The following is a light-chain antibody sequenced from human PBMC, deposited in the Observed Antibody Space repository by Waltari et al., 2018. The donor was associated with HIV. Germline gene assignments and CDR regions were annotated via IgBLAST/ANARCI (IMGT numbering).Light chain of an antibody. Sequence: LLPQSPGTLSFSSGERVTLTGWASENHSGGQFAWYQQKPGQTPRLLNYGASTRATGIPDRFSGSASGTDFTLTISRLEPEEFAVYYWQQYGSSRFFGGGTKVEIK. CDR1: ENHSGGQ. V-gene: IGKV3-20*01. J-gene: IGKJ4*01. CDR3: QQYGSSRF. CDR2: GAS.